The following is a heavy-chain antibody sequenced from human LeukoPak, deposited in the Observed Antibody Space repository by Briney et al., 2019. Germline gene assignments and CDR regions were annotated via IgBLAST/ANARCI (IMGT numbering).Heavy chain of an antibody. V-gene: IGHV3-23*01. CDR3: AKSWNYYDSSGDDALDI. CDR2: ISGSGGTI. D-gene: IGHD3-22*01. CDR1: GFSFHNFV. J-gene: IGHJ3*02. Sequence: GGSLRLSCAASGFSFHNFVVSWVRQAPGEGLEWVSSISGSGGTIYYADSVKGRFTIYRDNSKNTLYLQMNSLRVEDTAVYYCAKSWNYYDSSGDDALDIWGQGTMVTVSS.